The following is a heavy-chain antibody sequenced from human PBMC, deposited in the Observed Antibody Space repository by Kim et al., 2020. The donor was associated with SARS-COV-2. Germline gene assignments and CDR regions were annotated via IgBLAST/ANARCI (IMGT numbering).Heavy chain of an antibody. CDR1: GFTFSFYG. V-gene: IGHV3-30*18. CDR2: ISYDGSNK. CDR3: AKDRLYCYGGNCYLRISLCYDAMVV. Sequence: GGSLRLSCAASGFTFSFYGMHWVRQAPGKGLEWVTLISYDGSNKYYADSVKGRFTISRDNSKNTLYLQMNSLRAEDTAVYYCAKDRLYCYGGNCYLRISLCYDAMVVWRRRTSVTVP. J-gene: IGHJ6*02. D-gene: IGHD2-15*01.